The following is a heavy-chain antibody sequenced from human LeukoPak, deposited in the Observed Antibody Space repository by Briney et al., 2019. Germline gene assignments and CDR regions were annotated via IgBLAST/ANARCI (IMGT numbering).Heavy chain of an antibody. Sequence: GGSLRLSCAVSGFSFSTYIMNWVRQAPGKGLEWVSYISSGSSYADSVKGRFIISRDNVKNSLYLQMNSLRDEDTAVYYCARVYSSGWPFDYWGQGTLVTVSS. CDR3: ARVYSSGWPFDY. D-gene: IGHD6-19*01. CDR2: ISSGSS. J-gene: IGHJ4*02. V-gene: IGHV3-48*02. CDR1: GFSFSTYI.